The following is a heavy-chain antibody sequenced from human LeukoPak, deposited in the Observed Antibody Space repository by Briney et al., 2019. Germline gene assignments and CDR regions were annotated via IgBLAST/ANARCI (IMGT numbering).Heavy chain of an antibody. CDR1: GGSISSGGYY. CDR2: IYYSGST. V-gene: IGHV4-31*03. J-gene: IGHJ3*02. Sequence: SQTLSLTCTVSGGSISSGGYYWSWIRQHPGKGLEWIRYIYYSGSTYYNPSLKSRVTISVDTSKNQFSLKLSSVTAADTAVYYCARGRSGYYGSGSYYRGAFDIWGQGTMVTVSS. CDR3: ARGRSGYYGSGSYYRGAFDI. D-gene: IGHD3-10*01.